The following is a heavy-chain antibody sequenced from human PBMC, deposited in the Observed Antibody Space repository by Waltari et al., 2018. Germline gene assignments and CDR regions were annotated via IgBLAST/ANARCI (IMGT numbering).Heavy chain of an antibody. V-gene: IGHV4-31*03. D-gene: IGHD2-2*01. CDR2: IYYSGCT. CDR1: GGSISSGGYY. CDR3: AREGDCSSTSCPLDL. J-gene: IGHJ2*01. Sequence: QVQLQESGPGLVKPSQTLSLTCTVSGGSISSGGYYWSWIRQHPGKGLEWIGYIYYSGCTYYNPSLKGRVTISVDTSKNQFSLKLSSVTAADTAVYYCAREGDCSSTSCPLDLWGRGTLVTVSS.